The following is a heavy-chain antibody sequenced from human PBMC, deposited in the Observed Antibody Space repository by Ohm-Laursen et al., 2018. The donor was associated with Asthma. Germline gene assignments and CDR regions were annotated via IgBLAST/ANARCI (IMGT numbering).Heavy chain of an antibody. CDR2: IYPDGGEK. CDR1: GLPFSNFW. D-gene: IGHD6-6*01. J-gene: IGHJ4*02. Sequence: SLRLSCAASGLPFSNFWMSWVRQAPGKGLEWVANIYPDGGEKYYVDSVDGRFTISRDNAENSLYLQMNSLRAEDTAVYYCARERGINRRGGVAARPLGYWGQGTLVTVSS. CDR3: ARERGINRRGGVAARPLGY. V-gene: IGHV3-7*01.